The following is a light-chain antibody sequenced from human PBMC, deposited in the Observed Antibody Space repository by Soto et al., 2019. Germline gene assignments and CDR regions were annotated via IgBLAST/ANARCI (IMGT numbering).Light chain of an antibody. V-gene: IGKV1-39*01. CDR2: AAS. CDR1: QSISNY. CDR3: QHSFSPLWT. J-gene: IGKJ1*01. Sequence: DIQMTQSPSSLSASVGDRVTITCRASQSISNYLNWYQQKPGKAPKLLIYAASSMKSGVPSRFSCSGSETDFTLTISSLQPDDSATDYCQHSFSPLWTFGHGTKVEV.